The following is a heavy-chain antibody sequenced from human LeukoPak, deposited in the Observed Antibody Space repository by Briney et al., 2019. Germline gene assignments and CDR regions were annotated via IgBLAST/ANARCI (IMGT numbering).Heavy chain of an antibody. CDR1: GFTFTPYE. Sequence: PGRSLRLSCAASGFTFTPYEMNWVRQAPGKGLEWISCFSGSDYTTNYADSVRGRFTISRDNAKNSLVLQMNSLRVADTAIYYCARTYYFDGSGALDVWGQGTMVTVSS. CDR3: ARTYYFDGSGALDV. CDR2: FSGSDYTT. J-gene: IGHJ3*01. D-gene: IGHD3-22*01. V-gene: IGHV3-48*03.